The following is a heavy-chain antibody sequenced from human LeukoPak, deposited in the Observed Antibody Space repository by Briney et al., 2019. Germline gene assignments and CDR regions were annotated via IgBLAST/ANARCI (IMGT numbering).Heavy chain of an antibody. Sequence: GGSLRLSCAASGFTFDDYAMHWVRQAPGKGLEWVSGISWNSGSIGYADSVKGRFTISRDNAKNSLYLQMNSLRAEDTALYYCASQRGYSYGLNYWGQGTLVTVSS. J-gene: IGHJ4*02. V-gene: IGHV3-9*01. CDR3: ASQRGYSYGLNY. D-gene: IGHD5-18*01. CDR1: GFTFDDYA. CDR2: ISWNSGSI.